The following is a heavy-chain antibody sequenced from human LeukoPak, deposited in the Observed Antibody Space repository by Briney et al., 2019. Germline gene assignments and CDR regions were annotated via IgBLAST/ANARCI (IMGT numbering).Heavy chain of an antibody. D-gene: IGHD3-10*01. CDR2: ISSNGGST. Sequence: GGSLRLSCSASGFTFSTSAMHWVRQAPGKGLEYVSAISSNGGSTYCADSVKGRFTISRDNSKSTLHLQMSSLRAEDTAVYYCVGVRWFGGSNWFDPWGQGTLVTVSS. J-gene: IGHJ5*02. CDR1: GFTFSTSA. V-gene: IGHV3-64D*09. CDR3: VGVRWFGGSNWFDP.